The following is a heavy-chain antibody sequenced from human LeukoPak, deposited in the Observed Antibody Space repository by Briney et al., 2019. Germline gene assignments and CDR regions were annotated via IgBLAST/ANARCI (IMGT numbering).Heavy chain of an antibody. V-gene: IGHV1-69*04. D-gene: IGHD6-6*01. J-gene: IGHJ6*02. Sequence: SVKISCKASGGNFGNYVIHWVRQAPGQGLEWMGRITPFFGVANYAQTFQDRVTFTADKITNTAYMQISSLKSEDTAVYFCARDTNEEYSSSSDGLAVWGQGTTVTVSS. CDR1: GGNFGNYV. CDR3: ARDTNEEYSSSSDGLAV. CDR2: ITPFFGVA.